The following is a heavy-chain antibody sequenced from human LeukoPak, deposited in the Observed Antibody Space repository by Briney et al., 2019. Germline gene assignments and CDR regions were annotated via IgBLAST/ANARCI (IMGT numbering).Heavy chain of an antibody. D-gene: IGHD3-22*01. CDR1: GFAFSTYS. Sequence: GGSLRLSCAASGFAFSTYSMNWVRQAPGKGLEWVSSISSGSSYTNYADSVKGRFTISRDNAKNTLYLQMNSLRAEDTAVYYCAREQGYYSVPGYWGQGTQVTVSS. J-gene: IGHJ4*02. V-gene: IGHV3-21*01. CDR2: ISSGSSYT. CDR3: AREQGYYSVPGY.